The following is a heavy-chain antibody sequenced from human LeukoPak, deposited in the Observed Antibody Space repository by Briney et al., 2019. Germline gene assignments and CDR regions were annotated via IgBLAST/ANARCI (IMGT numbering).Heavy chain of an antibody. CDR3: AKDKGGGYGNDGFDI. J-gene: IGHJ3*02. CDR2: IKEDGSGK. D-gene: IGHD3-16*01. CDR1: GFTFSRYW. Sequence: PGGSLRLSCAPSGFTFSRYWMTWVRQAPGKGLQWVATIKEDGSGKYYVDSVRGRFTISRDNSKNTLYLQMNSLRAEDTAVYYCAKDKGGGYGNDGFDIWGRGTMVTVSS. V-gene: IGHV3-7*01.